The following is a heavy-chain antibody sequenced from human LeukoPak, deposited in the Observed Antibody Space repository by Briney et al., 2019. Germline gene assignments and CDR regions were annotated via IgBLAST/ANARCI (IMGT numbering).Heavy chain of an antibody. V-gene: IGHV4-34*01. CDR2: INHSGST. Sequence: PSETPSLTCAVYGGSFSGYYWSWIRQPPGKGLEWIGEINHSGSTNYNPSLKSRVTISVDTSKNQFSLKLSSVTAADTAVYHCARTTHLFDYWGQGTLVTVSS. CDR3: ARTTHLFDY. CDR1: GGSFSGYY. D-gene: IGHD2-15*01. J-gene: IGHJ4*02.